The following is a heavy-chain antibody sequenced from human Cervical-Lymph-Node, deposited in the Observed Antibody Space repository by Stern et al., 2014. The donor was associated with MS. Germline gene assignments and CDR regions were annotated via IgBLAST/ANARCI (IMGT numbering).Heavy chain of an antibody. CDR3: ARGRGGNYRYYFDY. D-gene: IGHD4-23*01. J-gene: IGHJ4*02. Sequence: EVQLVESGGGLVKPGGSLRLSCAASGFTFSSSSMNWVRQAPGKWLEWVASISSGGSYIYYADSLKGRFAISRDNAKNSLYLQMNSLRAEDTAVYYCARGRGGNYRYYFDYWGQGTLVTVSS. CDR2: ISSGGSYI. CDR1: GFTFSSSS. V-gene: IGHV3-21*01.